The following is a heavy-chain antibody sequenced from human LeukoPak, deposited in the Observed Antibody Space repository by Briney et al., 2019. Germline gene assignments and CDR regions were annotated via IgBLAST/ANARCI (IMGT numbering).Heavy chain of an antibody. Sequence: RPGGSLRLSCAASGFFFDEFGLTWIRQAPGKGLEWVSGINWNGANTGYAYSVKGRFTISRDNAKNILYLQMSSLRAEDTVLYHCARVKFDTSGFHHGFDIWGPGTRVTVSS. V-gene: IGHV3-20*01. J-gene: IGHJ3*02. CDR3: ARVKFDTSGFHHGFDI. CDR2: INWNGANT. D-gene: IGHD3-22*01. CDR1: GFFFDEFG.